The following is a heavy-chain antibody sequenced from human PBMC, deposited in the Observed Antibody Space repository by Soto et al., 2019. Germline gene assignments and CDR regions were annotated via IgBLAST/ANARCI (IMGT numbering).Heavy chain of an antibody. V-gene: IGHV3-49*03. CDR2: IRSKSYGKTT. J-gene: IGHJ2*01. CDR1: GFTFGDYG. D-gene: IGHD6-25*01. CDR3: TRERWDSATPKLYSDP. Sequence: GGSLRLSCSTSGFTFGDYGMTWFRQAPGKGLEWVGLIRSKSYGKTTEYAASATDRFTISRDDSKRIAYLQMNSLKADDTAVYYCTRERWDSATPKLYSDPWGGAPLVTV.